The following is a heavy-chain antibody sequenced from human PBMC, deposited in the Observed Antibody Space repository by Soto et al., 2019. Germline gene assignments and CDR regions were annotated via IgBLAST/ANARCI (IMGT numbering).Heavy chain of an antibody. Sequence: KPSETLSLTCTVSGGSISSYYWSWIRQPAGKGLEWIGRIYTSGSTNYNPSLKSRVTMSVDTSKNQFSLKLSSVTAADTAVYYCARGDIVVVHGWFDPWGQGTLVTVSS. CDR2: IYTSGST. CDR3: ARGDIVVVHGWFDP. CDR1: GGSISSYY. V-gene: IGHV4-4*07. D-gene: IGHD2-2*01. J-gene: IGHJ5*02.